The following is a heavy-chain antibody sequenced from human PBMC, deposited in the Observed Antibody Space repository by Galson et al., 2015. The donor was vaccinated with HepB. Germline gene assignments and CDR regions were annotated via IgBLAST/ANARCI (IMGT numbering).Heavy chain of an antibody. CDR1: GFTFSSYS. CDR2: ISSSSSTI. J-gene: IGHJ4*02. V-gene: IGHV3-48*02. Sequence: SLRLSCAASGFTFSSYSMNWVRQAPGKGLEWVSYISSSSSTIYYADSVKGRFTISRDNAKNSLYLQMNSLRDEDTAVYYCASRPGGITGTTVFDYWGQGTLVTVSS. CDR3: ASRPGGITGTTVFDY. D-gene: IGHD1-20*01.